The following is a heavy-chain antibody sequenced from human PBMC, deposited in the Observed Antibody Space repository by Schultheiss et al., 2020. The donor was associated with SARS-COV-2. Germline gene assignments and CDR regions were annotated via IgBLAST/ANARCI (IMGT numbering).Heavy chain of an antibody. D-gene: IGHD2-2*01. CDR1: GFTFSSYG. J-gene: IGHJ5*02. V-gene: IGHV3-33*01. CDR2: IWYDGSNK. CDR3: ARVGVPAAMLGWFDP. Sequence: GGSLRLSCAASGFTFSSYGMHWVRQAPGKGLEWVAVIWYDGSNKYYADSVKGRFTISRDNAKNSLYLQMNSLRAEDTAVYYCARVGVPAAMLGWFDPWGQGTLVTVSS.